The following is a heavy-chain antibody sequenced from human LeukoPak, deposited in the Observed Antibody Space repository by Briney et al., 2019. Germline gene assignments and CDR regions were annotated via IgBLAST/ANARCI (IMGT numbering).Heavy chain of an antibody. CDR1: GFTFSSYW. CDR2: IKQDGSEK. CDR3: ARHSGGTPIMITFASRFFFDY. Sequence: GGSLRLSCAASGFTFSSYWMSWVSQAPGKGLEWVANIKQDGSEKYYVDSVKGRFTISRDNAKNSLYLQMNSLRAEDTAVYYCARHSGGTPIMITFASRFFFDYWGQGTLVTVSS. V-gene: IGHV3-7*01. J-gene: IGHJ4*02. D-gene: IGHD3-16*01.